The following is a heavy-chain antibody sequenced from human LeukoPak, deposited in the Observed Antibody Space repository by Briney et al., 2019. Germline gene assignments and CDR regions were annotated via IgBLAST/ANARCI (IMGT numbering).Heavy chain of an antibody. CDR1: GFTVSSKY. V-gene: IGHV3-66*01. J-gene: IGHJ3*02. CDR2: ISGGGSK. CDR3: ARVPGAYYDAFDI. D-gene: IGHD3-10*01. Sequence: QPGGSLRLSCAAAGFTVSSKYMSWVRHAAGNGLEWVSFISGGGSKYYSDSVKGRFTISRDNSKNTLYLQMNRLRAEDTAVYYCARVPGAYYDAFDIWGQGTMVTVSS.